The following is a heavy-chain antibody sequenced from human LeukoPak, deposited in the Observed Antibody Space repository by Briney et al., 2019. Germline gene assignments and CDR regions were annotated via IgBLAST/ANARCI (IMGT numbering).Heavy chain of an antibody. CDR2: ISSSGSTK. J-gene: IGHJ4*02. D-gene: IGHD2-2*01. Sequence: PGGSLRLSCAASGFTFSSYGINWVSLAPGKGLEWISYISSSGSTKYYADSVKGRFTISRDNAKNSLYLQMNSLRDEDTAVYYCARDRSSTAAPSLTYWGQGTQVTVSS. CDR1: GFTFSSYG. CDR3: ARDRSSTAAPSLTY. V-gene: IGHV3-48*02.